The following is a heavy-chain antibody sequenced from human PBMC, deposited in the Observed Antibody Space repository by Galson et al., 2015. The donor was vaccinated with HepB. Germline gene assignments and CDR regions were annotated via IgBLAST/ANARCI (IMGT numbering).Heavy chain of an antibody. CDR1: GFTFSDFP. CDR2: IPYDGSNK. J-gene: IGHJ4*02. CDR3: ARPSDYYGSGSYKFDY. D-gene: IGHD3-10*01. V-gene: IGHV3-30-3*01. Sequence: SLRLSCAASGFTFSDFPMYWVRQAPGKGLEWVALIPYDGSNKYYADSVKGRFTISRDNSKNTMYLQMNSLRAEDTAVYYCARPSDYYGSGSYKFDYWGQGTLVTVSS.